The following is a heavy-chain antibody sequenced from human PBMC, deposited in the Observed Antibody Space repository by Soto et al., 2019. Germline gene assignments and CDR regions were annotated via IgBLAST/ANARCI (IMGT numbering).Heavy chain of an antibody. J-gene: IGHJ4*02. V-gene: IGHV3-7*03. Sequence: AGGSLRLSSAGSGFTFSSYWMDWVRQAPGRGLEWLANINQDGSEKYYVDSVKGRFTISRDNARNSVYLQMNSLRAEDTAVYYCARSLDYWGQGTLVTVSS. CDR1: GFTFSSYW. CDR3: ARSLDY. CDR2: INQDGSEK.